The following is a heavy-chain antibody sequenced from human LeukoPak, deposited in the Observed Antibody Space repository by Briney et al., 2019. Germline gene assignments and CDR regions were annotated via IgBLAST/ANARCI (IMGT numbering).Heavy chain of an antibody. Sequence: PGGSLRLSCAASGFTFSSYAMHWVRQAPGKGLEYVSAISSNGGSTYYANSVKGRFTISRDNSKNTLHLQMGSLRAEDMAVYYCARDAGSGSYHYYFDCWGQGTLVTVSP. CDR1: GFTFSSYA. CDR2: ISSNGGST. V-gene: IGHV3-64*01. D-gene: IGHD1-26*01. J-gene: IGHJ4*02. CDR3: ARDAGSGSYHYYFDC.